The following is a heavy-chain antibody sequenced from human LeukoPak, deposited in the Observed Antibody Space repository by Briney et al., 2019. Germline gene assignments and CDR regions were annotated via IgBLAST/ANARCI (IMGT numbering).Heavy chain of an antibody. CDR2: MNPNSGNT. V-gene: IGHV1-8*01. D-gene: IGHD3-16*02. CDR1: GYTFTSYD. Sequence: APVKVSCKASGYTFTSYDINWVRQATGQGLEWMGWMNPNSGNTSYAQKFQGRVTMTRNTSISTAYMELSSLRSEDTAVYYCARVGGNRGVISSFDPWGQGTLVTVSS. J-gene: IGHJ5*02. CDR3: ARVGGNRGVISSFDP.